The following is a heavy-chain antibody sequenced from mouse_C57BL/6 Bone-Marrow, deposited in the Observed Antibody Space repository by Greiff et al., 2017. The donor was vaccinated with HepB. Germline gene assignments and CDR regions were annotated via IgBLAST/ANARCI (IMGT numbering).Heavy chain of an antibody. D-gene: IGHD2-12*01. J-gene: IGHJ1*03. CDR2: ISDGGSYT. CDR3: ARGGRTIVAACYFDV. CDR1: GFTFSGYA. Sequence: DVQLVESGGGLVKPGGSLKLSCAASGFTFSGYAMSWVRQPPEKRLEWVATISDGGSYTDYPDNVKVRFTISRDNAKNNLYLQMSHLKSEDTAMYYCARGGRTIVAACYFDVWGTGTTVTVSS. V-gene: IGHV5-4*01.